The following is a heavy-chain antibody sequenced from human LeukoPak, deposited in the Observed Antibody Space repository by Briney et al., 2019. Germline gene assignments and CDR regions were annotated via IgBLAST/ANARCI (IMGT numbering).Heavy chain of an antibody. Sequence: SVKVSCKASGFTFSNSAMQWVRQARGQRLEWIGWIVVGSGNTNYAQKFQERVSITRDMSRSTVYMELSSLSSEDTAVYYCAAGYYDILSGWGQGTLVTVSS. CDR2: IVVGSGNT. CDR1: GFTFSNSA. CDR3: AAGYYDILSG. V-gene: IGHV1-58*02. D-gene: IGHD3-9*01. J-gene: IGHJ4*02.